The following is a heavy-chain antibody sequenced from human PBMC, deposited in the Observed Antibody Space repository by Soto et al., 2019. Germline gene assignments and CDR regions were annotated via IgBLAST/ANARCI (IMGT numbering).Heavy chain of an antibody. J-gene: IGHJ6*02. CDR2: IYTSGST. V-gene: IGHV4-4*07. Sequence: PSETLSLTCTVSGGSLNDYYWSWIRQPAGKGLERIGRIYTSGSTNYNPSLKSRVTMSVDMSKNQFSLKLSSVTAADTAVYYCARSNYRSGSYGYGLDVWGQGTTVTVSS. CDR1: GGSLNDYY. CDR3: ARSNYRSGSYGYGLDV. D-gene: IGHD3-10*01.